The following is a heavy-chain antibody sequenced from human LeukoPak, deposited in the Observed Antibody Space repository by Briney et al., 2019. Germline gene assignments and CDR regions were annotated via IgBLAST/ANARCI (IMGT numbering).Heavy chain of an antibody. CDR3: ARIEDTAMVNPLDY. CDR1: GGTFSSYA. J-gene: IGHJ4*02. CDR2: IIPILGIA. V-gene: IGHV1-69*04. D-gene: IGHD5-18*01. Sequence: SVKVSCKASGGTFSSYAISWVRQAPGQGLEWMGRIIPILGIANYAQKFQGRVTITADKSTSTAYMELSCLRSEDTAVYYCARIEDTAMVNPLDYWGQGTLVTVSS.